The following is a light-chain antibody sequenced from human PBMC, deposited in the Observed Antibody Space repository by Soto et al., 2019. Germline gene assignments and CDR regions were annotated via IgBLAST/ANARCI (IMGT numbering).Light chain of an antibody. CDR2: DAS. V-gene: IGKV1D-13*01. CDR1: QGISSA. Sequence: AIQLTQSPSSLSASVGDRVTITCRASQGISSALAWYQQKPGKAPKLLIYDASSLKSGVPSRFSGSGSGTDFTLTISSLQPEDFATYYCQQFNNYPITFGGGTKLHIK. CDR3: QQFNNYPIT. J-gene: IGKJ4*01.